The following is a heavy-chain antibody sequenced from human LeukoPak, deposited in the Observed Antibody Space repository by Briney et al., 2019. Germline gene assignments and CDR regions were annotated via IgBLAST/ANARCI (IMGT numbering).Heavy chain of an antibody. Sequence: GESLKISCKGSGYSFTSYWIGWVRQMPGKGLEWMGIIYPGDSDTRYSPSFQGQVTISADKSISTAYLQWSSPKASDTAMYYCAINYDSSGYYSYFDYWGQGTLVTVSS. J-gene: IGHJ4*02. CDR3: AINYDSSGYYSYFDY. D-gene: IGHD3-22*01. CDR1: GYSFTSYW. V-gene: IGHV5-51*01. CDR2: IYPGDSDT.